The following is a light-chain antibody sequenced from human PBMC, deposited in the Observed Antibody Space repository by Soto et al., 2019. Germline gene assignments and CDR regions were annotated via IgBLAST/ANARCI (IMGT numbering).Light chain of an antibody. J-gene: IGKJ4*01. V-gene: IGKV3-11*01. CDR3: QHRSTWPRA. Sequence: EIFLTQSPATLSLSPGERATLSCRASQSVTSSLVWYQQKPGQAPRLLIYDASNRATGIPARFSGSGSGTDFTLTISSLEPEDSAVYYCQHRSTWPRAFGGGTKVDIK. CDR1: QSVTSS. CDR2: DAS.